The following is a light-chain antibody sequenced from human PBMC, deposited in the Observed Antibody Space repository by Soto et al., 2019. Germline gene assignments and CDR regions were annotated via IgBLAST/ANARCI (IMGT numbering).Light chain of an antibody. CDR2: GAS. V-gene: IGKV3-20*01. J-gene: IGKJ4*01. CDR1: QSVSSSY. CDR3: QQYGSSPS. Sequence: EIVLTQSPGTLSLSPGERATLSCRASQSVSSSYLAWYQQKPGQAPRLLIYGASSRATGIQDRFSGSGSGTDFTLTISRLEPEDFSVCYCQQYGSSPSFGGGTKVEIK.